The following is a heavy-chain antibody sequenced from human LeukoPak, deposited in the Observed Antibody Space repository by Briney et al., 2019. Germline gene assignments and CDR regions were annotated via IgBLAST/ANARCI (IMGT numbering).Heavy chain of an antibody. Sequence: GASVKVSCKVSGYTLTELSMHWVRQAPGKGLEWMGGFDPEDGETIYAQKFQGRVTMTEDTSTDTAYMELSSLRSEDTAVYYCATLNIGPDYDNLTGYAQTKYGMDVWGKGTTVTVSS. J-gene: IGHJ6*04. V-gene: IGHV1-24*01. CDR2: FDPEDGET. CDR1: GYTLTELS. D-gene: IGHD3-9*01. CDR3: ATLNIGPDYDNLTGYAQTKYGMDV.